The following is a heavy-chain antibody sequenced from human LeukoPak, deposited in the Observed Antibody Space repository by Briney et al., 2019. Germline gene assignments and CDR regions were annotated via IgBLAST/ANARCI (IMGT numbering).Heavy chain of an antibody. J-gene: IGHJ4*02. D-gene: IGHD6-13*01. V-gene: IGHV3-21*01. CDR1: GFPFNSCA. Sequence: GGPLRLPCGASGFPFNSCAMRCVPQAPGKGRLWVSSFSSGGYYLHYADPIKGRFTHSRDNAKNSLYLQMNSLRAEDTVIYYCARDIATAGHSAIDYWGQGTLVTVSS. CDR2: FSSGGYYL. CDR3: ARDIATAGHSAIDY.